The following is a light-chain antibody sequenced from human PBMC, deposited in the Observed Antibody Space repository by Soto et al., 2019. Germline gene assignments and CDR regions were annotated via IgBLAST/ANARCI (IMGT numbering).Light chain of an antibody. Sequence: DIQMTQSPSTLSGSVGDRVTITCPASQTISSWLAWYQQKPGKAPKLLIYKASTLKSGVPSRFSGSGSGTECTLTISSLQPDDFAPYCCQHYNSHSEAFGQGTKVELK. CDR1: QTISSW. CDR2: KAS. V-gene: IGKV1-5*03. CDR3: QHYNSHSEA. J-gene: IGKJ1*01.